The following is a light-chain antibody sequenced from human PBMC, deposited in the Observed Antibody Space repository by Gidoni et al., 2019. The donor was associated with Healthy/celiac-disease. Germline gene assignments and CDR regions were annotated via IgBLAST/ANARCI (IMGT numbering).Light chain of an antibody. Sequence: EIVLTQSPATLSLSPGERATLSCRASQSVSSYLAWYQQKPGQAPRLLIYDASNRATGIPPRFSGSGSGTDFTLTISSLEPEDFAVYYCQQRSNWPITFXQXTRLEIK. J-gene: IGKJ5*01. CDR3: QQRSNWPIT. V-gene: IGKV3-11*01. CDR1: QSVSSY. CDR2: DAS.